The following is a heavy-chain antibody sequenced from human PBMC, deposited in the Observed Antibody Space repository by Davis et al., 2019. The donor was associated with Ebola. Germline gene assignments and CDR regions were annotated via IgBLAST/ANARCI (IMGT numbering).Heavy chain of an antibody. CDR3: ARDRNRAAAGDSGWFDP. Sequence: GESLKISCAASGFTFSSYSMNWVRQAPGKGLEWVSSISSSSSYIYYADSVKGRFTISRDNAKNSLYLQMNSLRAEDTAVYYCARDRNRAAAGDSGWFDPWGQGTLVTASS. CDR2: ISSSSSYI. CDR1: GFTFSSYS. D-gene: IGHD6-13*01. V-gene: IGHV3-21*01. J-gene: IGHJ5*02.